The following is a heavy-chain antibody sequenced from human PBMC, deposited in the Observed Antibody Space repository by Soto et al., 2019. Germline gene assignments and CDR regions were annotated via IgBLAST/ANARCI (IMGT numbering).Heavy chain of an antibody. V-gene: IGHV1-69*01. D-gene: IGHD1-20*01. J-gene: IGHJ1*01. CDR2: MIPVFGKP. CDR1: GDTFTANA. Sequence: QMQLVQSGAELKKPGSSVKVSCKVSGDTFTANALTWVRQAPGKGLEWIGGMIPVFGKPSYAQNFQGRVTITADRSSTDESTSTAYMELSSLTFEDTAVYYCARDPRSITGTTSSEDFQFWGPGT. CDR3: ARDPRSITGTTSSEDFQF.